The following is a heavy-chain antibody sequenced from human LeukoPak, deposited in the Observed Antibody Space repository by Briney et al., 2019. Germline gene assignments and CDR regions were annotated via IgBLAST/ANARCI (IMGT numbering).Heavy chain of an antibody. D-gene: IGHD5-12*01. CDR2: IYYSGST. CDR3: ARVTGDGYND. J-gene: IGHJ4*02. Sequence: SDTLSLTCTVSGGSISSYYWSWIRQPPGKGLEWIGYIYYSGSTNYNPSLKSRVTISVDTSKNQFSLKLSSVTAAHSALYSCARVTGDGYNDWGQGTLVTVSS. V-gene: IGHV4-59*07. CDR1: GGSISSYY.